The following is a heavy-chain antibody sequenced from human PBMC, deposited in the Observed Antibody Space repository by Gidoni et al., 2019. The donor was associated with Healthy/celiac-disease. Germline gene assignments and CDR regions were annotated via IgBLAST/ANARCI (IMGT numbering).Heavy chain of an antibody. CDR3: ARGRVRYCSGGSCSGWPLDY. V-gene: IGHV4-34*01. J-gene: IGHJ4*02. CDR1: GGSFSGYY. D-gene: IGHD2-15*01. CDR2: INHSGST. Sequence: QVQLQQWGAGLLKPSETLSLTCAVYGGSFSGYYWGWIRQPPGKGLEWMGEINHSGSTNYNPSLKGRVTISVDTSKTQFSLKLSSVTAADTAVYYCARGRVRYCSGGSCSGWPLDYWGQGTRVTVSS.